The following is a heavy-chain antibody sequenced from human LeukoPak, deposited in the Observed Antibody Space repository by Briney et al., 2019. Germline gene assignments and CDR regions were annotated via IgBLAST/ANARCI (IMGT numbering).Heavy chain of an antibody. V-gene: IGHV4-59*01. CDR3: AREGNYGDLYFDY. CDR1: GGSISSYY. D-gene: IGHD4-17*01. Sequence: SETLSLTCTVSGGSISSYYWSWIRRPPGKGLEWIGYIYYSGSTNYNPSLKSRVTISVDTSKNQFSLKLSSVTAADTAVYYCAREGNYGDLYFDYWGQGTLVTVSS. CDR2: IYYSGST. J-gene: IGHJ4*02.